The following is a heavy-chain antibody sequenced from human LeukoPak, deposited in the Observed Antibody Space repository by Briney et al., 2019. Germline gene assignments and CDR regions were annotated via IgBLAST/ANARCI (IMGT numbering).Heavy chain of an antibody. V-gene: IGHV4-34*01. D-gene: IGHD3-9*01. CDR3: ARDGHDILTGYYNRGDY. CDR2: INHRGST. CDR1: GESFSGYY. J-gene: IGHJ4*02. Sequence: SETLSLTCAVYGESFSGYYWSWIRQPPGKGLEWIGEINHRGSTNYNPSLKSRVTISVDTSKNQFSLKLSSVTAADTAVYYCARDGHDILTGYYNRGDYWGQGTLVTVSS.